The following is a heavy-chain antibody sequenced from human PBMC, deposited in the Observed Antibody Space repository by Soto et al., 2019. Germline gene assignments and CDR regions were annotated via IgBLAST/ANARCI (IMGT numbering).Heavy chain of an antibody. CDR3: TTGHY. V-gene: IGHV3-15*01. Sequence: GGSLRLSCTASGFTFSNMWMSWVRQAPGKGLEWVGRIKDKTDGGTTDYAAPVKGRFAISRDDSKSRLYLQMNSLKTDDTAVYYCTTGHYWGQGTLVTVSS. J-gene: IGHJ4*02. CDR2: IKDKTDGGTT. CDR1: GFTFSNMW.